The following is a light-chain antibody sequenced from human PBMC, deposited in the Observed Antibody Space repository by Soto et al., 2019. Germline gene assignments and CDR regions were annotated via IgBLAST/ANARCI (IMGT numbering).Light chain of an antibody. CDR1: QSISSW. J-gene: IGKJ4*01. CDR2: KAS. Sequence: DIQMGQSPSTLSSSVVDIDIIPFRASQSISSWLAWYQQKPGKAPKLLIYKASSLESGVPTRISGSGSGTDFTLTISSLDPEDFAVYYCQQRSNWPLTFGGGTKVDIK. V-gene: IGKV1-5*03. CDR3: QQRSNWPLT.